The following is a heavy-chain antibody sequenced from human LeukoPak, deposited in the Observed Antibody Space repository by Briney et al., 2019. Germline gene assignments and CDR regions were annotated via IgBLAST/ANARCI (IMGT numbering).Heavy chain of an antibody. J-gene: IGHJ4*02. Sequence: PSETLSLTCAVYGGSFSGYYWSWIRQPPGKGLEWIGIIYYTGSTYYNPSLKSRVTISVDTSKKQFSLKLSSVTAADTAVYYCARHVRDSSGWYPYYLDYWGQGTLVTVSS. CDR2: IYYTGST. V-gene: IGHV4-34*01. D-gene: IGHD6-19*01. CDR3: ARHVRDSSGWYPYYLDY. CDR1: GGSFSGYY.